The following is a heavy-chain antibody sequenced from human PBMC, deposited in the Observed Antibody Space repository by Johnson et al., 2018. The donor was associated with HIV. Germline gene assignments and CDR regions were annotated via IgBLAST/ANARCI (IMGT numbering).Heavy chain of an antibody. CDR3: ARTTYSSPGAFDI. V-gene: IGHV3-30-3*01. CDR1: GFTFSSYA. D-gene: IGHD6-19*01. J-gene: IGHJ3*02. Sequence: QVQLVESGGGLVKPGGSLRLSCAASGFTFSSYAMYWVHQAPGKGLEWVAFISYDGSNKYYADSVKGRFTISRDNSKNTLYLQMNSLRAEDTAVYYCARTTYSSPGAFDIWGQGTMVTVSS. CDR2: ISYDGSNK.